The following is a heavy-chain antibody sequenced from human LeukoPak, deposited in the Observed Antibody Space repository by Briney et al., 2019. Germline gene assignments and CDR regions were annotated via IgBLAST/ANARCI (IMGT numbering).Heavy chain of an antibody. CDR3: ARSITIFGEFYYFDY. V-gene: IGHV3-21*01. J-gene: IGHJ4*02. D-gene: IGHD3-3*01. CDR1: SXS. Sequence: SXSMXXVRQAPGKGLEWVXXISSSSSYIYYADSVKGRFTISRDNAKNSLYLQMNSLRAEDTAVYYCARSITIFGEFYYFDYWGQGTLVTVSS. CDR2: ISSSSSYI.